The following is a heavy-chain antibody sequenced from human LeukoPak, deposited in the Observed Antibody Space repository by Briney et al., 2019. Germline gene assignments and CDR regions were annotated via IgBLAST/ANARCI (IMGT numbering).Heavy chain of an antibody. CDR3: ARDIYGSGARSPFDP. CDR2: IYYSGST. V-gene: IGHV4-59*12. Sequence: SETLSLTCTVSGGSISSYYWSWIRQPPGKGLEWIGYIYYSGSTNYNPSLKSRVTISVDTSKNQFSLKLSSVTAADTAVYYCARDIYGSGARSPFDPWGQGTLVTVSS. CDR1: GGSISSYY. D-gene: IGHD3-10*01. J-gene: IGHJ5*02.